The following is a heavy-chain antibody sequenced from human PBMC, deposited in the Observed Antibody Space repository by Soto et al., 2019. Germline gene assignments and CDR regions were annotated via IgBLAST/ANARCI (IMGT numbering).Heavy chain of an antibody. D-gene: IGHD3-16*02. CDR3: AREFGGVIVMSNWFDP. Sequence: SETLSLTCTVSGGSISSYYWSWIRQPAGKGLEWIGRIYTSGSTNYNPSLKSRVTMSVDTSKNQFSLKLSSVTAADTAVYYCAREFGGVIVMSNWFDPWGQGTLVTVSS. J-gene: IGHJ5*02. V-gene: IGHV4-4*07. CDR2: IYTSGST. CDR1: GGSISSYY.